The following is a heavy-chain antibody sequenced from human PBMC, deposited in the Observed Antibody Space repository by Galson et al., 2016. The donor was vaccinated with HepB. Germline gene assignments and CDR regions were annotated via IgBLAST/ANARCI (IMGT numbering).Heavy chain of an antibody. Sequence: SLRLSCAASGFTFSNYDMHWVRQATGEGLEWVSTIGSVGDTYYIASVKGRFTISRDNSGDTLYLYMNSLRVEDTAVYYCAKDRETWAPYGMEVWGQGTTVIVSS. CDR1: GFTFSNYD. J-gene: IGHJ6*02. CDR3: AKDRETWAPYGMEV. V-gene: IGHV3-13*01. CDR2: IGSVGDT. D-gene: IGHD3-16*01.